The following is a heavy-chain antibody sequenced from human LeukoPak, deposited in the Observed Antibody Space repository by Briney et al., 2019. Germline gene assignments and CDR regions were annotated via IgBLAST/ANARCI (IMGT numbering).Heavy chain of an antibody. V-gene: IGHV4-61*02. Sequence: SETLALTCTVSVGSTSSNYYWSWIRQSAGKGLEWIGRIYASGSTNYNPSLKSRVTISVDTSKNQFSLKLSSVTAADTAVYYCARSGYSNFDYWGQGTLVTVSS. D-gene: IGHD3-3*01. J-gene: IGHJ4*02. CDR2: IYASGST. CDR3: ARSGYSNFDY. CDR1: VGSTSSNYY.